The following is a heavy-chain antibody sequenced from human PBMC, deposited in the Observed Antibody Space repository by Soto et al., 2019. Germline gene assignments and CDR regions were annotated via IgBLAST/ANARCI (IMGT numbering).Heavy chain of an antibody. V-gene: IGHV1-3*01. J-gene: IGHJ6*02. CDR3: ARDGLDYYGVGSYYRYYYYGMDV. CDR2: INAGNGNT. D-gene: IGHD3-10*01. Sequence: ASVKVSFKASGYTFTSYAMHWVRQAPGQRLEWMGWINAGNGNTKYSQKFQGRVTITRDTSASTAYMELSSLRSEDTAVYYCARDGLDYYGVGSYYRYYYYGMDVWGQGTTVTVSS. CDR1: GYTFTSYA.